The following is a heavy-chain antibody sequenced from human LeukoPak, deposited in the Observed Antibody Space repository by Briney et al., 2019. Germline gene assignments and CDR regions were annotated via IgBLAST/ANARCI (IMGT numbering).Heavy chain of an antibody. Sequence: SETLSLTCTVQRGSLSGAYWTWIRQPPGKGLEWIGEISHTGSTNYNPSFKSRVTMSADTPKNQLSLNLTSVTAADTAVYYCARGPVRLARPYDYWGQGTLVTVSS. CDR3: ARGPVRLARPYDY. CDR2: ISHTGST. V-gene: IGHV4-34*01. J-gene: IGHJ4*02. CDR1: RGSLSGAY. D-gene: IGHD3-9*01.